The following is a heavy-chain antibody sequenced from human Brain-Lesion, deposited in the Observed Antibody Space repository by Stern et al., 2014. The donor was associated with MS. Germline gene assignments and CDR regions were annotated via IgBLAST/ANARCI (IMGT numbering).Heavy chain of an antibody. CDR3: ARDQRGITIFGVVTDYYYLGMDV. V-gene: IGHV1-2*02. CDR2: IKPNTGGT. J-gene: IGHJ6*02. CDR1: GYIFTGYY. D-gene: IGHD3-3*01. Sequence: VQLMQSGAEVKKPGASVKVSCKTSGYIFTGYYIHWVRQATGQGLEWMAWIKPNTGGTKYAQKFQGRVTMSRDTSISTAYVELSSLTSDDTAVYYCARDQRGITIFGVVTDYYYLGMDVWGQGTTVTVSS.